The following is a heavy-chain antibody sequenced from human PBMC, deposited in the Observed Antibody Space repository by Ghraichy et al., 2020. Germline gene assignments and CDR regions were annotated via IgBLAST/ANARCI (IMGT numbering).Heavy chain of an antibody. Sequence: GGSLRLSCAASGFTFSSYAMSWVRQAPGKGLEWVSTISGSGGSTFYADSVKGRFTISRDNSKNTLYFQMNSLRAEDTAVYYCAKGYSSGRIDYWGQGTLVTVSS. CDR1: GFTFSSYA. V-gene: IGHV3-23*01. CDR3: AKGYSSGRIDY. J-gene: IGHJ4*02. D-gene: IGHD6-19*01. CDR2: ISGSGGST.